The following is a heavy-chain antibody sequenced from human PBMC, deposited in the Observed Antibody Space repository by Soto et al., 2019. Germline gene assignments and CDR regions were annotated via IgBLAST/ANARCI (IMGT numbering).Heavy chain of an antibody. CDR3: GRDQSERGPITLDH. Sequence: EVQLVESGGGLVQPGGSLTLSCAASGFTFKNYWMHWVRQVPGKGRVWVSRIDTDGSNIIYADFVRGRFTISRDNAKNTLFLQMNSLTAEDTAAYFCGRDQSERGPITLDHWGQGTLVSVSS. CDR1: GFTFKNYW. D-gene: IGHD3-10*01. CDR2: IDTDGSNI. V-gene: IGHV3-74*01. J-gene: IGHJ4*02.